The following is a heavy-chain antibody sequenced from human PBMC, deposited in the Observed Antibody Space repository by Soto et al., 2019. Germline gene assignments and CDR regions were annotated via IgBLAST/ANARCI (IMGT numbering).Heavy chain of an antibody. Sequence: ASVKVSCKASGYTFTGYYMHWVRQAPGQGLEWKGWINPNSGGTNYAQKFQGWVTMTRDTSISTAYMELSRLRSDDTAVYYCARSRISNYISYYYYGMDVWGQGTTVTVSS. D-gene: IGHD4-4*01. CDR2: INPNSGGT. V-gene: IGHV1-2*04. CDR3: ARSRISNYISYYYYGMDV. CDR1: GYTFTGYY. J-gene: IGHJ6*02.